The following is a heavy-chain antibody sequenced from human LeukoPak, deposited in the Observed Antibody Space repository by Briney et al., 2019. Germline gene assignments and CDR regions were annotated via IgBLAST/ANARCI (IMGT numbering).Heavy chain of an antibody. Sequence: ASVKVSCKASGYTFTSYGISWVRQAPGQGLEWMGWISAYNGNTNYAQKLQGRVTMTTDTSTSTAYMELRSLRSDDTAVYYCARDSHSSSSYVCLDYWGQGTLVTVSS. J-gene: IGHJ4*02. D-gene: IGHD6-13*01. CDR3: ARDSHSSSSYVCLDY. CDR2: ISAYNGNT. V-gene: IGHV1-18*01. CDR1: GYTFTSYG.